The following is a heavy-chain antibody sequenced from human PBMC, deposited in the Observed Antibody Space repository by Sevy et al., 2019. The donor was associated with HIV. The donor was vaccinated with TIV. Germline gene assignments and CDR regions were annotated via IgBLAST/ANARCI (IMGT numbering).Heavy chain of an antibody. CDR3: AREGCTRPHDH. V-gene: IGHV3-23*01. J-gene: IGHJ4*02. D-gene: IGHD2-8*01. CDR1: GFNFNIYS. Sequence: GGFLRLSCVASGFNFNIYSMSWVRQAPGKGLEWISTLSFGCGRINHADSVQGRFTMSRDDSKKTVYLEMNSLRAEVTAVYYSAREGCTRPHDHWGQGTLVTVSS. CDR2: LSFGCGRI.